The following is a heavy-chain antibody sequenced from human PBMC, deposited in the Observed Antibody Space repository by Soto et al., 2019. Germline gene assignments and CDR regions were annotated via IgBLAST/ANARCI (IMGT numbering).Heavy chain of an antibody. Sequence: QITLKESGPTLVKPTQTLTLTCTFSGFSLSTSGVGVAWIRQPPGKALEWLAPIYWDDDKRYRPSLETRLTISTDTSKNQVVLTMTNVDSVDTATYYCAYLPCSGGSCYWFSYSGMDVWGQGTTVIVYS. J-gene: IGHJ6*02. V-gene: IGHV2-5*02. CDR2: IYWDDDK. D-gene: IGHD2-15*01. CDR3: AYLPCSGGSCYWFSYSGMDV. CDR1: GFSLSTSGVG.